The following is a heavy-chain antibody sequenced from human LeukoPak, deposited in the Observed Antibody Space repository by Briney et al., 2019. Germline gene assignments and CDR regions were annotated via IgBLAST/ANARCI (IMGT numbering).Heavy chain of an antibody. V-gene: IGHV1-8*01. J-gene: IGHJ6*03. CDR1: GYTFTSYD. D-gene: IGHD5-18*01. CDR3: ARDSLNNYYYYYYMDV. Sequence: ASVKVYCKAAGYTFTSYDINWVRQATGQGFEWMGWMNPNSGNTGYAQKFQGRVSMTRNTSISTAYMELSSLRSEDTAVYYCARDSLNNYYYYYYMDVWGKGTTVTVSS. CDR2: MNPNSGNT.